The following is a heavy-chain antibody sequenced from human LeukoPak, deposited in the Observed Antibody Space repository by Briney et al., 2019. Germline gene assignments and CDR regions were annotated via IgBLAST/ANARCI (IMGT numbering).Heavy chain of an antibody. CDR1: GFTFSSYS. Sequence: GGSLRLSCAASGFTFSSYSMNWVRQAPGKGLEWVSSISSSSSYIYYADSVKGRFTISRDNAKNSLYLQMNSLRAEDTAVYYCARDYDFWSGSTSSNYWGQGTLVTVSS. D-gene: IGHD3-3*01. CDR3: ARDYDFWSGSTSSNY. J-gene: IGHJ4*02. V-gene: IGHV3-21*01. CDR2: ISSSSSYI.